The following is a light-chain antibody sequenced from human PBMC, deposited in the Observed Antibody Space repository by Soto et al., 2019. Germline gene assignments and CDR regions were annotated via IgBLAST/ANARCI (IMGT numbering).Light chain of an antibody. CDR1: QSISNR. V-gene: IGKV1-5*03. Sequence: DIQMTQSPSTLSASVGDRVTITCRASQSISNRLAWYQQTPGKAPKLLIFKASTLQSGVPSSFSGSGSGTDFTLTISSLQPEDVGTYYCQKYISAPWTFGPGTKV. J-gene: IGKJ1*01. CDR2: KAS. CDR3: QKYISAPWT.